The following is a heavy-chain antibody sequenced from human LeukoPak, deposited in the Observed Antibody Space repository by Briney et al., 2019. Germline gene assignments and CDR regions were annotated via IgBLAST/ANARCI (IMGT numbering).Heavy chain of an antibody. CDR1: GITLSNYG. CDR2: ISSSSSTI. V-gene: IGHV3-23*01. Sequence: GGSLRLSCAVSGITLSNYGMSWVRQAPGKGLEWVSYISSSSSTIYYADSMKGRFTISRDNSKNTLYLQMNSLRAEDTAVYYCAKFPENWNYHDYWGQGTLVTVSS. CDR3: AKFPENWNYHDY. D-gene: IGHD1-1*01. J-gene: IGHJ4*02.